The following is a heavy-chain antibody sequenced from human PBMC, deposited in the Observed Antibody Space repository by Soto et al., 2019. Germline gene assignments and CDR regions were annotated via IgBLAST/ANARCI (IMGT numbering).Heavy chain of an antibody. CDR1: GGTFSSYA. CDR2: IIPIFGTA. CDR3: ARAGGYSSSWLNFDY. J-gene: IGHJ4*02. V-gene: IGHV1-69*13. Sequence: ASVKVSCKASGGTFSSYAISWVRQAPGQGLEWMGGIIPIFGTANYAQKFQGRVTITADESTSTAYMELSSLRSEDTAVYYCARAGGYSSSWLNFDYWGQGTLVTVSS. D-gene: IGHD6-13*01.